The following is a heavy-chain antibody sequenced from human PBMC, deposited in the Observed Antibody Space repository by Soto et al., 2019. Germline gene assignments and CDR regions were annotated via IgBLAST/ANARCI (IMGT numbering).Heavy chain of an antibody. V-gene: IGHV4-31*03. CDR1: GGSISSGGYY. D-gene: IGHD3-22*01. CDR2: IYYSGST. J-gene: IGHJ5*02. Sequence: TLSLTCTVSGGSISSGGYYWSWIRQHPGKGLEWIGYIYYSGSTYYNPSLKSRVTISVDTSKNQFSLKLSSVTAADTAVYYCARELYYYDSSGYYNWFDPWGQGTLVTVSS. CDR3: ARELYYYDSSGYYNWFDP.